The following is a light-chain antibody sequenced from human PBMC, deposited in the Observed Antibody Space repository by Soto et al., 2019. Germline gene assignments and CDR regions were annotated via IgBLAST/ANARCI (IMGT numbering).Light chain of an antibody. CDR2: GIN. Sequence: QSVLTQPPSVSGAPGQRVTISCTGSGSNIGAGFDIHWYQHLPGTAPKLLIYGINNRPSGVPDRFSGSKSGTSASLATTGLQAEDEADYYCQSYDSSLSGYIFGTGTKVTVL. CDR1: GSNIGAGFD. V-gene: IGLV1-40*01. J-gene: IGLJ1*01. CDR3: QSYDSSLSGYI.